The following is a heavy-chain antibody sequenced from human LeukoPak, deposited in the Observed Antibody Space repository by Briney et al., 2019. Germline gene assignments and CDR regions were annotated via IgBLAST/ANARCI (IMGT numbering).Heavy chain of an antibody. Sequence: ASVKVSCKASGYTFTSHYMHWVRQAPEQGLEWMGIINPSGGSTSYAQKFQGRVTMTRDTSISTAYMELSRLRSDDTAVYYCARDFRMSGFGELMFDPWGQGTLVTVSS. D-gene: IGHD3-10*01. V-gene: IGHV1-46*01. CDR3: ARDFRMSGFGELMFDP. CDR2: INPSGGST. CDR1: GYTFTSHY. J-gene: IGHJ5*02.